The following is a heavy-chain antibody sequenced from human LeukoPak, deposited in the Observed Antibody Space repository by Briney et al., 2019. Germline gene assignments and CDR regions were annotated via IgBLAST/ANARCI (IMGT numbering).Heavy chain of an antibody. D-gene: IGHD3-16*01. CDR2: IYSGGST. J-gene: IGHJ4*02. CDR1: GFTVSSNY. CDR3: ARAGGGDHYFDY. Sequence: GGSLRLSCAASGFTVSSNYMSWVRQAPGKGLEWVSVIYSGGSTYYADSVKGRFTISIDHSKNTLYLQMNSLRAEDTAVYYCARAGGGDHYFDYWGQGTLVTVSS. V-gene: IGHV3-53*01.